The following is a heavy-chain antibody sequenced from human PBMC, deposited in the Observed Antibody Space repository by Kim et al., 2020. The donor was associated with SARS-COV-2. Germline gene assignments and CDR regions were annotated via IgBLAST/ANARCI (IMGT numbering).Heavy chain of an antibody. Sequence: ASVKVSCKASGYTFTSYFMHWVRQATGQGLEWMGVINPTGGSTSYAQKFQGRVTMTRDTSTSTVYMELSSLRSEDTSVYYCARRRGGVRAEYYFGYWGQGTLVNRSS. J-gene: IGHJ4*02. V-gene: IGHV1-46*01. CDR2: INPTGGST. CDR3: ARRRGGVRAEYYFGY. D-gene: IGHD3-10*01. CDR1: GYTFTSYF.